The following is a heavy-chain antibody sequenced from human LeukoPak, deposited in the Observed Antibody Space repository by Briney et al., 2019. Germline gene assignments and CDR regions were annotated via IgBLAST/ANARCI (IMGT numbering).Heavy chain of an antibody. CDR2: IYSGGRT. CDR3: AREADGYNYYFDY. V-gene: IGHV3-53*01. D-gene: IGHD5-24*01. CDR1: GFTVSSDY. Sequence: GGSLRLSCEVSGFTVSSDYMSWVRQAPGKGLEWVSVIYSGGRTYYADSVKGRFTIFRDNSKNTLYLQMNRLRAEDTAVYYCAREADGYNYYFDYWGQGTLVTVSS. J-gene: IGHJ4*02.